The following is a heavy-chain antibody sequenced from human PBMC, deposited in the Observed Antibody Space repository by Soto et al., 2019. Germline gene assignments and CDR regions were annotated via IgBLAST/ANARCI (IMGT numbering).Heavy chain of an antibody. V-gene: IGHV1-8*01. D-gene: IGHD6-19*01. CDR2: MNPNSGNT. CDR1: GYTFTSYD. Sequence: QVQLVQSGAEVKKPGASVKVSCKASGYTFTSYDINWVRQATGQGLEWMGWMNPNSGNTGYAQKFEGRVTMTRNTSISTAYMELGSLRSEDTAVYYCARTGWDSSGWYGWYFDLWGRGTLVTVSS. CDR3: ARTGWDSSGWYGWYFDL. J-gene: IGHJ2*01.